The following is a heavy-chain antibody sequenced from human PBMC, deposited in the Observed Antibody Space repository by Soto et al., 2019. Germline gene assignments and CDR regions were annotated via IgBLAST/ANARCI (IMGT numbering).Heavy chain of an antibody. D-gene: IGHD3-22*01. V-gene: IGHV4-31*03. CDR3: ARLDPLSSGYYPDY. Sequence: QVQLQESGPGLVKPSQTLSLTCTVSGGSISSGGYYWSWIRQHPGKGLEWIGYIYDSGSTYYNPSLKSRVTISVDKSKHQFSLKLSSVTAADTAVYYCARLDPLSSGYYPDYWGQGTLVTVSS. CDR1: GGSISSGGYY. J-gene: IGHJ4*02. CDR2: IYDSGST.